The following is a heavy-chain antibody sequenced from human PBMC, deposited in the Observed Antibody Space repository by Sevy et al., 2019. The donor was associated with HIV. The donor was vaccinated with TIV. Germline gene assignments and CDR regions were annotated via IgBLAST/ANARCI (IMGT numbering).Heavy chain of an antibody. CDR3: TSPRFLEWLSAFDI. Sequence: GGSLRLSCAASGFTFSGSAMHWVRQASGKGLEWVGRIRSKANSYATAYAASVKGRFTISRDDSKNTAYLQMNSLKTEDTAVYYCTSPRFLEWLSAFDIWGQGTMVTVS. V-gene: IGHV3-73*01. J-gene: IGHJ3*02. D-gene: IGHD3-3*01. CDR2: IRSKANSYAT. CDR1: GFTFSGSA.